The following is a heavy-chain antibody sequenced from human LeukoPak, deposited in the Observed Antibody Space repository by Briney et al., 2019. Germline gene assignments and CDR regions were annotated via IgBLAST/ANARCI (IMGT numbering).Heavy chain of an antibody. Sequence: GGSLRLSCAASRFTFSSYAMSWVRQAPGKGLEWVSTISGRGDSTYYADSVKGRFTISRDNSRNTLYLQMNTLRAEDTAVYYCAKARYSSNWNLYFDTWGQGTLVTVSS. D-gene: IGHD6-13*01. CDR3: AKARYSSNWNLYFDT. CDR2: ISGRGDST. J-gene: IGHJ4*02. V-gene: IGHV3-23*01. CDR1: RFTFSSYA.